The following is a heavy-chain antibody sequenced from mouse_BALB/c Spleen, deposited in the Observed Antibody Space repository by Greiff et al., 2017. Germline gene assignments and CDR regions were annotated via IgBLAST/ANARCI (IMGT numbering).Heavy chain of an antibody. D-gene: IGHD2-14*01. V-gene: IGHV5-6-4*01. CDR3: TRESYRYYFDY. CDR1: GFTFSSYT. Sequence: EVQLVESGGGLVKPGGSLKLSCAASGFTFSSYTMSWVRQTPEKRLEWVATISSGGSYTYYPDSVKGRFTISRDNAKNTLYLQMSSLKSEDTAMYYCTRESYRYYFDYWGQGTTLTVSS. CDR2: ISSGGSYT. J-gene: IGHJ2*01.